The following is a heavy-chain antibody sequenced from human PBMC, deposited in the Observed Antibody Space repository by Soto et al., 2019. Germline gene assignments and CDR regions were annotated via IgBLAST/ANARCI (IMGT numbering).Heavy chain of an antibody. CDR2: IYTSGST. V-gene: IGHV4-4*07. CDR1: GGSISSYY. Sequence: ASETLSLTCTVSGGSISSYYWSWIRQPAGKGLEWIGRIYTSGSTNYNPSLKSRVTMSVDTSKNQFSLKLSSVTAADTAVYYCARDGILGYCSSTSCYRYYGMDVWGQGTTVTV. CDR3: ARDGILGYCSSTSCYRYYGMDV. J-gene: IGHJ6*02. D-gene: IGHD2-2*01.